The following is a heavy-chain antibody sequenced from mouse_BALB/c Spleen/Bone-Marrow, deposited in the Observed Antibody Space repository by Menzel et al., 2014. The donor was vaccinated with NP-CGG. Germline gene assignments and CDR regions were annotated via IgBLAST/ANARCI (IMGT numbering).Heavy chain of an antibody. CDR2: ISNLAYSI. CDR1: GFTFSDYG. D-gene: IGHD3-1*01. V-gene: IGHV5-15*02. CDR3: ARDRGRYRYFDV. J-gene: IGHJ1*01. Sequence: EVKLVESGGGLVQPGGSRKPSCAASGFTFSDYGMAWVRQAPGKGPEWVAFISNLAYSIYYADTVTGRFTISRENAKNTLYLEMSSLRSEGTAMYYCARDRGRYRYFDVWGAGTTVTVSS.